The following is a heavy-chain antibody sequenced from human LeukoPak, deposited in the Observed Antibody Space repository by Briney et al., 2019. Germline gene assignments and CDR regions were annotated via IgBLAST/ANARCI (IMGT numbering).Heavy chain of an antibody. Sequence: PSETLSLTCTVSGGSISSGSYYWSWIRQPAGKGLEWIGRIYTSGSTYYNPSLKSRVTISVDTSKNQFSLKLSSVTAADTAVYYCARHDGFWSGYYKISWYFDLRGRGTLVTVSS. J-gene: IGHJ2*01. CDR1: GGSISSGSYY. V-gene: IGHV4-61*02. D-gene: IGHD3-3*01. CDR2: IYTSGST. CDR3: ARHDGFWSGYYKISWYFDL.